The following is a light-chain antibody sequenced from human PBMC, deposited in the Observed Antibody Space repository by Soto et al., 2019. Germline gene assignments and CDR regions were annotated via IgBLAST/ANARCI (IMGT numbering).Light chain of an antibody. CDR3: HHYAST. CDR2: GAS. Sequence: EIVLTQSPGTLSLSPGERATLSCRASQSVTSTYLAWYQQKPGQAPRLLIYGASSRATGIPDRFSGSGSGTDFTLTISRLEPEDFAVYFCHHYASTFGHGTKVEIK. CDR1: QSVTSTY. V-gene: IGKV3-20*01. J-gene: IGKJ1*01.